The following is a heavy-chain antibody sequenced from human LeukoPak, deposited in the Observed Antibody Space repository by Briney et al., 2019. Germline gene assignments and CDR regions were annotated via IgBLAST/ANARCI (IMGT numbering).Heavy chain of an antibody. D-gene: IGHD2-15*01. CDR2: ISAYNGNT. Sequence: ASVTVSCKASGYTFTNYGISWVRQAPGQGLEWMGWISAYNGNTNYAQKLQGRVTMTTDTSTSTVYMELRSLVSDDTAVYYCAREAVVVVAATWYGMDVWGQGTTVTVSS. J-gene: IGHJ6*01. CDR3: AREAVVVVAATWYGMDV. CDR1: GYTFTNYG. V-gene: IGHV1-18*04.